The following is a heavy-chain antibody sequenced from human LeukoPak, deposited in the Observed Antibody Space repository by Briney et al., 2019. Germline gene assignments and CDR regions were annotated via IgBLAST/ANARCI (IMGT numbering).Heavy chain of an antibody. Sequence: SETLSLTCTVSGGSITTYYWSWIRQPPGKGLEWIGYIYYIGSTNYNPSLKSRVAISVDTSRNQFSLKLSSVTAADTAVYYCATGPPGLTVTGTGGFDPWGQGTLVTVSS. J-gene: IGHJ5*02. CDR1: GGSITTYY. CDR3: ATGPPGLTVTGTGGFDP. V-gene: IGHV4-59*01. D-gene: IGHD6-19*01. CDR2: IYYIGST.